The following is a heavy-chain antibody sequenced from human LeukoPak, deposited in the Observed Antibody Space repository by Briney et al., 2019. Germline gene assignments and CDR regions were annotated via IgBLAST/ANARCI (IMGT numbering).Heavy chain of an antibody. J-gene: IGHJ4*02. CDR2: IIPIFGTA. D-gene: IGHD6-13*01. V-gene: IGHV1-69*05. Sequence: SVKVSCKASGGTFSSCAISWVRQAPGQGLEWMGGIIPIFGTANYAQKFQGRVTITTDESTSTAYMELSSLRSEDTAVYYCASRWSEYSSSYDYWGQGTLVTVSS. CDR3: ASRWSEYSSSYDY. CDR1: GGTFSSCA.